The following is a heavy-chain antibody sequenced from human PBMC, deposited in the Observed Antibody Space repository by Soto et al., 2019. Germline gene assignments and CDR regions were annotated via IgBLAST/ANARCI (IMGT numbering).Heavy chain of an antibody. V-gene: IGHV1-69*01. CDR2: IIPIFGTA. J-gene: IGHJ5*02. Sequence: QVQLVQSGAEVKKPGSSVKVSCKASGGTFSSYAISWVRQAPGQGLEWMGGIIPIFGTANYAQKFQGRVTITADESRRTAYRELSSLGSEATAVIYCARGGGSYKSSGYYYLNWFDPWGQGTLVTVSS. CDR3: ARGGGSYKSSGYYYLNWFDP. CDR1: GGTFSSYA. D-gene: IGHD3-22*01.